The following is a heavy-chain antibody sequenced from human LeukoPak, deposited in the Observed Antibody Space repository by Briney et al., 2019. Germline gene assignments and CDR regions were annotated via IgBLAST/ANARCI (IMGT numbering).Heavy chain of an antibody. Sequence: AAVKVSCKASGYTFTSYYMHWVRQAPGQGLQWMGIINPSGGSTSYAQKFQGRVTMTRDTSTSTVYMELSSLRSEDTAVYYCASSKGSSAGDYWGQGTLVTVSS. CDR1: GYTFTSYY. V-gene: IGHV1-46*01. D-gene: IGHD6-25*01. CDR3: ASSKGSSAGDY. J-gene: IGHJ4*01. CDR2: INPSGGST.